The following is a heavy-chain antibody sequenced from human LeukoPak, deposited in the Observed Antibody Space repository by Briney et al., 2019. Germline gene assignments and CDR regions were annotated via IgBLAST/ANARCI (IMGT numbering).Heavy chain of an antibody. Sequence: PGGSLRLSCAASGFTFSSYSMNWVRQAPGEGLEWVSSISSSSSYIYYADSVKGRFTISRDNAKNSLYLQMNSLRAEDTAVYYCARDIPRGSGYYFDYWGQGTLVTVSS. V-gene: IGHV3-21*01. J-gene: IGHJ4*02. D-gene: IGHD3-22*01. CDR2: ISSSSSYI. CDR1: GFTFSSYS. CDR3: ARDIPRGSGYYFDY.